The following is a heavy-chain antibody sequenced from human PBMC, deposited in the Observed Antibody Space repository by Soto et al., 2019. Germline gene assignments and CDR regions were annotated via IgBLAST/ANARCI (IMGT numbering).Heavy chain of an antibody. CDR2: ISSSSRTI. Sequence: PGGSLRLSCAASGFTFSSYAMNWVRQAPGTGLDWISYISSSSRTIYYSDSVKGRFTISRDNAKNSLYLQMNSLRAEDTAVYYCARDGSDFGSSSFDPWGPGTLVTLSS. CDR3: ARDGSDFGSSSFDP. CDR1: GFTFSSYA. J-gene: IGHJ5*02. D-gene: IGHD2-21*02. V-gene: IGHV3-48*01.